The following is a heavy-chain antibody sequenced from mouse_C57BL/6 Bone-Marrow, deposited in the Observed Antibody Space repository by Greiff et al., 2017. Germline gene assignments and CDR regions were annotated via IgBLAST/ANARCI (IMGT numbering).Heavy chain of an antibody. CDR1: GYTFTSYW. CDR3: ARRNYYYGSSYSFFAY. Sequence: QVQLQQPGAELVKPGASVKLSCKASGYTFTSYWMQWVKQRPGQGLEWIGEIDPSDSYTNYNQKFKGKATLTVDTSSSTAYMQLSSLTSEDSAVYYCARRNYYYGSSYSFFAYWGQGTLVTVSA. D-gene: IGHD1-1*01. CDR2: IDPSDSYT. V-gene: IGHV1-50*01. J-gene: IGHJ3*01.